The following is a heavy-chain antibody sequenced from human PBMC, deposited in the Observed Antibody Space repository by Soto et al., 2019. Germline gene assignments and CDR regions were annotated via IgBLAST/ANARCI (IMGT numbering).Heavy chain of an antibody. D-gene: IGHD1-26*01. CDR1: GFTFGSYA. CDR3: ATPSLSTGGYSSFDS. CDR2: VTYSGANT. Sequence: EVQLLESGGGLVQPGGSLRLSCAASGFTFGSYAMSWVRQAPGKGLEWVSLVTYSGANTYYAGSVTGRFTISRDNSRNTLYPQMSSLRVEDTAVYYCATPSLSTGGYSSFDSWGRGTLVTVSS. J-gene: IGHJ4*02. V-gene: IGHV3-23*01.